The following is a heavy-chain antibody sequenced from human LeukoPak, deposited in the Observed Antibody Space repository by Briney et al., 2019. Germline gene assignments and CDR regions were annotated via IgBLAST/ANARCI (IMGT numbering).Heavy chain of an antibody. Sequence: SETLSLTCTVSGGSISSSDYYWGWVRQPPGKGLEWIGSIYYGGSTYYNPSLKSRVTISVDTSMNQFSLKLSFVTTADTAVYYCARALGYCSGGSCTRGYNWFDPWGQGTLVTVPS. CDR1: GGSISSSDYY. CDR2: IYYGGST. CDR3: ARALGYCSGGSCTRGYNWFDP. J-gene: IGHJ5*02. D-gene: IGHD2-15*01. V-gene: IGHV4-39*01.